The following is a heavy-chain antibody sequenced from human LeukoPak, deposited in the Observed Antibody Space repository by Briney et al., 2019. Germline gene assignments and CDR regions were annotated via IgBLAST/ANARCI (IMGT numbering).Heavy chain of an antibody. CDR1: GYSFTSYW. D-gene: IGHD2-2*01. J-gene: IGHJ4*02. CDR2: IYPGDSDT. Sequence: GESLNISCKGSGYSFTSYWIGWVRQMPGKGLEWMGIIYPGDSDTRYSPSFQGQVTVSADKSISTAYLQWSSLKASDTAMYYCARAIRGYQPLLPFDYWGQGTLVTVSS. CDR3: ARAIRGYQPLLPFDY. V-gene: IGHV5-51*01.